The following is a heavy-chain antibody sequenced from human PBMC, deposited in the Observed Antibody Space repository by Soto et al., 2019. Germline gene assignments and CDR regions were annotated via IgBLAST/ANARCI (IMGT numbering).Heavy chain of an antibody. CDR2: IKVGSSRI. J-gene: IGHJ1*01. D-gene: IGHD3-16*01. V-gene: IGHV3-21*01. CDR3: VRSPKIGVRGAF. Sequence: GGSLRLSCIGSGFSFSAYNMNWVRQAPGKGLEWVSSIKVGSSRIYQPDSMKGRFTISRDDARNSVYLQINSLRAEDTALYFCVRSPKIGVRGAFWGRGTQVTVSS. CDR1: GFSFSAYN.